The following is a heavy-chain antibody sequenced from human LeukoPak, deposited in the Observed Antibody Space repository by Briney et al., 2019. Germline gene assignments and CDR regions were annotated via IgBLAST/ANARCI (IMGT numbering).Heavy chain of an antibody. J-gene: IGHJ4*02. Sequence: SSETLSLTCTVSGGSISSFYWGWPRQPPGKGLEWIGYIFHSGHTNYNPSLKSRVTISIDSSTDQFSLKLSSVTAADTAVYYCARDYYDSSGHFDYWGQGTLVTVSS. D-gene: IGHD3-22*01. CDR3: ARDYYDSSGHFDY. CDR1: GGSISSFY. CDR2: IFHSGHT. V-gene: IGHV4-59*01.